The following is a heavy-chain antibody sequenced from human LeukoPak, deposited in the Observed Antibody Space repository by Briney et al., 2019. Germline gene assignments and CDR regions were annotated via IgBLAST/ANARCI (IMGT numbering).Heavy chain of an antibody. J-gene: IGHJ6*02. Sequence: GESLKISCKGSGYNFGTRWVAWGRQMPGKSLEWMGIIYPDDSDARYSPSFQGQVTISADKSINTAYLQWSSLKASDTAIYFCARGAYGSGSYYNYYGMDVWGQGTTVTVSS. CDR1: GYNFGTRW. CDR2: IYPDDSDA. D-gene: IGHD3-10*01. CDR3: ARGAYGSGSYYNYYGMDV. V-gene: IGHV5-51*01.